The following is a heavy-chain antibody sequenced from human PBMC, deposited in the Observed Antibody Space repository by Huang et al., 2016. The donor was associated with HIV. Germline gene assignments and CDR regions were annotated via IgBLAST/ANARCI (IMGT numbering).Heavy chain of an antibody. Sequence: KLVESGGGVVQGGGFLTISCVASGFSFSAYGMHWVRQTRGNGLEGVATISYNGYDKYYKDSLGGRFSISRDNSKKTLNLQMDSLRRDDTAVYFCAKDRVMGGTSGPFDLWGQGSSVTIAP. V-gene: IGHV3-30*18. CDR2: ISYNGYDK. J-gene: IGHJ5*02. D-gene: IGHD6-19*01. CDR3: AKDRVMGGTSGPFDL. CDR1: GFSFSAYG.